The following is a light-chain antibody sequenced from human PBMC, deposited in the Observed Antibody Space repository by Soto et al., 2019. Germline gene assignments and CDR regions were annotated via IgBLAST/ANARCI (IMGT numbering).Light chain of an antibody. CDR3: QQRYAWPPIT. J-gene: IGKJ5*01. CDR2: DAS. Sequence: EIVLTQSRPTLSLSPGERATLSCRASRSVRSYLAWYQQKPGQAPRLLIYDASNRAAGIPARFSGSGSETDFTLTISNLEPEDFAVYYCQQRYAWPPITFGQGTRLEIK. V-gene: IGKV3-11*01. CDR1: RSVRSY.